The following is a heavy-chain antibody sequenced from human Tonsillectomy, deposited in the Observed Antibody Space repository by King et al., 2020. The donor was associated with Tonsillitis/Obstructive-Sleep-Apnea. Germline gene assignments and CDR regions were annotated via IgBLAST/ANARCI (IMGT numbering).Heavy chain of an antibody. J-gene: IGHJ5*02. V-gene: IGHV1-69*01. D-gene: IGHD2-2*01. CDR2: IIPIFGTP. Sequence: QLVQSGAEVKKPGSSVKVSCKASGGTFSNYAISWVRQAPGQGLEWMGGIIPIFGTPIYAQNFQGRVTIIADESTSTAYMELSSLRSEDTAVYYCARDPRDVVVVPAAALLAGGWFDPWGQGTLVTVSS. CDR1: GGTFSNYA. CDR3: ARDPRDVVVVPAAALLAGGWFDP.